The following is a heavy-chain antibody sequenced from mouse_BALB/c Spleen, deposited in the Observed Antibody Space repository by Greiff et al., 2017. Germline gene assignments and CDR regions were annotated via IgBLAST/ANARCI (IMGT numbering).Heavy chain of an antibody. CDR2: IRNKANGYTT. D-gene: IGHD3-3*01. J-gene: IGHJ1*01. Sequence: EVQVVESGGGLVQPGGSLRLSCATSGFTFTDYYMSWVRQPPGKALEWLGFIRNKANGYTTEYSASVKGRFTISRDNSQSILYLQMNTLRAEDSATYYCARDKGTGGYFDVWGAGTTVTVSS. CDR1: GFTFTDYY. CDR3: ARDKGTGGYFDV. V-gene: IGHV7-3*02.